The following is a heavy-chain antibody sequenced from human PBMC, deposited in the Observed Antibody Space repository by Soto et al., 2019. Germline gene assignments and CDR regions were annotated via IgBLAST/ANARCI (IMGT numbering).Heavy chain of an antibody. V-gene: IGHV4-30-4*01. CDR3: ARTDPTYYYVSSGYSYFDY. CDR1: GGSISSGDYY. Sequence: PSETLSLTCTVSGGSISSGDYYWSWIRQPPGKGLEWIGYIYYSGSTYYNPSLKSRVTISVDTSKNQFSLKLSSVTAADTAVYYCARTDPTYYYVSSGYSYFDYWGQGTLVTVSS. CDR2: IYYSGST. J-gene: IGHJ4*02. D-gene: IGHD3-22*01.